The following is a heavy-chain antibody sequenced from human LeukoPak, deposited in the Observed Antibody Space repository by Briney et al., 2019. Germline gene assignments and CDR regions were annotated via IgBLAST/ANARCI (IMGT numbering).Heavy chain of an antibody. V-gene: IGHV4-4*07. J-gene: IGHJ6*02. Sequence: PSETLSLTCTVSGGSISSYYWSWIRQPAGKGLEWIGRIYTSGSTNYNPSLKSRVTMSVDTSKNQFSLKLSSVTAADTAVYYCARGRVAYSSSSPYYYGMDVWGQGTTVTVSS. D-gene: IGHD6-6*01. CDR2: IYTSGST. CDR1: GGSISSYY. CDR3: ARGRVAYSSSSPYYYGMDV.